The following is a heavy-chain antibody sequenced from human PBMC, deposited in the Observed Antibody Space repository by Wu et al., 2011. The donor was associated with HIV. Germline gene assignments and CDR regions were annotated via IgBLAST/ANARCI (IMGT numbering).Heavy chain of an antibody. CDR2: MNPNSGDT. CDR3: ARGNDDYWXNWFDP. CDR1: GYTFTNYD. J-gene: IGHJ5*02. Sequence: QVQLVQSGAEVKKPGASVRVSCKASGYTFTNYDISWVRQATGQGLEWMGWMNPNSGDTGYAQKFQGRVTITRNTSISTAYMELSSLRSEDTAVYYCARGNDDYWXNWFDPGAREPSVTVSS. D-gene: IGHD4/OR15-4a*01. V-gene: IGHV1-8*03.